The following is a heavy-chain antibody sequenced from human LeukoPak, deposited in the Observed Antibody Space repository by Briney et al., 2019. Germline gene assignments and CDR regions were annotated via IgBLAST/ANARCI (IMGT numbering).Heavy chain of an antibody. CDR3: ARDNNWSPDY. Sequence: GGSLRLSCAVSGFIFSGYEMNWVRQAPGKGLEWLSYINSRGNTKYYADSVKGRFTTSRDNARNTLYLQMNSLRAEDTDIYYCARDNNWSPDYWGQGTLVTVSS. D-gene: IGHD5-24*01. CDR1: GFIFSGYE. CDR2: INSRGNTK. V-gene: IGHV3-48*03. J-gene: IGHJ4*02.